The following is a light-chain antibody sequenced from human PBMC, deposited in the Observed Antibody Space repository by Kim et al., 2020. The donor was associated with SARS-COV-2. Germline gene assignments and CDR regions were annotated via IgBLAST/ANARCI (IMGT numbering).Light chain of an antibody. CDR1: QSISSY. CDR2: AAS. CDR3: QRSYGTPQT. V-gene: IGKV1-39*01. Sequence: DIQMTQSPSSLSASVGDRVTITCRASQSISSYLNWYQQKPGKAPKLLIYAASSLQSGVPSRFSGGGSGTDFTLTISSLQPEDFAAYYCQRSYGTPQTFDQETKVDIK. J-gene: IGKJ1*01.